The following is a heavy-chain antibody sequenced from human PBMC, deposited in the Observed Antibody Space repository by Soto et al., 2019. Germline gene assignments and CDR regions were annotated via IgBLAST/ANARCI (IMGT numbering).Heavy chain of an antibody. CDR3: ARVRGYYDSTGYLYSFDY. D-gene: IGHD3-22*01. CDR2: IHDSGST. J-gene: IGHJ4*02. Sequence: QVQLRESGPGLVKPSETLSLTCTVFGGSINGFYWSWIRQPPGKGLEWIAYIHDSGSTKYNSSVKSRVTISVDKSKNQFSLDLSSVTAADTVVYYCARVRGYYDSTGYLYSFDYWGQGALVTVSS. CDR1: GGSINGFY. V-gene: IGHV4-59*01.